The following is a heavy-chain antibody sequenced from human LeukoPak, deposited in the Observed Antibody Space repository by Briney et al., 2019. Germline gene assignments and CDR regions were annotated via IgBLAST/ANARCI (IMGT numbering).Heavy chain of an antibody. J-gene: IGHJ4*02. CDR3: ARTSYYYDSSGYYLPDY. Sequence: SGPTLVNPTQTLTLTCTFSGFSLSTSGMCVSWIRQPPGKALEWLALIDWDDDKYYSTSLKTRLTISKDTSKNQVVLTMTNMDPVDTDTYYCARTSYYYDSSGYYLPDYWGQGTLVTVSS. V-gene: IGHV2-70*01. CDR2: IDWDDDK. CDR1: GFSLSTSGMC. D-gene: IGHD3-22*01.